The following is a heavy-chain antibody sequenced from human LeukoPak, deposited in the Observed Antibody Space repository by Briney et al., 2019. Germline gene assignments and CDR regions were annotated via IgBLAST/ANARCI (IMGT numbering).Heavy chain of an antibody. Sequence: SETLSLTCAVYGGSFSGYYWSWIRQPPGKGLEWIGEINHSGSTNYNPSLKSRVTISVDTSKNQFSLKLSSVTAADTAVYYCARGVRVARREGSYFDYWGQGTLVTVSS. V-gene: IGHV4-34*01. CDR2: INHSGST. CDR1: GGSFSGYY. CDR3: ARGVRVARREGSYFDY. D-gene: IGHD6-6*01. J-gene: IGHJ4*02.